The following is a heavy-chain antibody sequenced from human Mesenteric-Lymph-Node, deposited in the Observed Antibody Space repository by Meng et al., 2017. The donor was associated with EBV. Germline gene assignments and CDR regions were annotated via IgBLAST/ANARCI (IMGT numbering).Heavy chain of an antibody. CDR1: GGSISGSPYY. CDR2: YSSGNT. D-gene: IGHD1-1*01. CDR3: ARGNYNFGQNFDY. J-gene: IGHJ4*02. V-gene: IGHV4-30-4*01. Sequence: QVQLQESGPGLVKPSQTLSLTCAVSGGSISGSPYYWSWIRQSPGKGLEWIGYSSGNTYYNPSLKSRVSISLDTSKNQFFLKLISVTAADTAVYYCARGNYNFGQNFDYWGQGTLVTVS.